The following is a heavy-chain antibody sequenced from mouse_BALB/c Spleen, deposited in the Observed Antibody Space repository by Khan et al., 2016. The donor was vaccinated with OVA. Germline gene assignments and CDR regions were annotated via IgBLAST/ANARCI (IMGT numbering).Heavy chain of an antibody. Sequence: EVQLQESGPGLVKPSQSLSLTCTVTGYSITTDYAWNWIRQFPGNKLEWMGYIGYRGSTSYNPSLKSRISITRDTSKNQFFLQLNSVTTEDTATFYCARLGPGFYYWGQGTLVTVSA. CDR3: ARLGPGFYY. CDR2: IGYRGST. V-gene: IGHV3-2*02. D-gene: IGHD4-1*01. CDR1: GYSITTDYA. J-gene: IGHJ3*01.